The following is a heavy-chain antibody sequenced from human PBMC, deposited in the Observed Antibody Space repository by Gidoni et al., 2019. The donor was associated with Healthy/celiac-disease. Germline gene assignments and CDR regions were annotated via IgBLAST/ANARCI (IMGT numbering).Heavy chain of an antibody. V-gene: IGHV2-26*01. CDR1: GFSLSNARLG. D-gene: IGHD3-3*01. CDR2: IFSNDEK. CDR3: ARITEHYDFWSADAFDI. Sequence: QVTLKESGPVLVKPTETLTLTCTVSGFSLSNARLGVSWIRQPPGKALELLAHIFSNDEKSYSTSLKSRLTISKDTSKSQVVLTMTNMDPVDTATYYCARITEHYDFWSADAFDIWGQGTMVTVSS. J-gene: IGHJ3*02.